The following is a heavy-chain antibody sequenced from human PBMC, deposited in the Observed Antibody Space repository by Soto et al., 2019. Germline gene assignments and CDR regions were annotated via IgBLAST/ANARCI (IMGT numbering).Heavy chain of an antibody. CDR1: GDSISTVHYY. CDR3: ASALYCSGGSCSFDP. Sequence: SETLSLTCAVSGDSISTVHYYWSWIRQPPGKGLEWIGYIYYGGSTNYNPSLRSRVTISVDTSKNQFSLKLSSVTAADTAVYYCASALYCSGGSCSFDPWGQGTLVTVSS. J-gene: IGHJ5*02. V-gene: IGHV4-61*01. CDR2: IYYGGST. D-gene: IGHD2-15*01.